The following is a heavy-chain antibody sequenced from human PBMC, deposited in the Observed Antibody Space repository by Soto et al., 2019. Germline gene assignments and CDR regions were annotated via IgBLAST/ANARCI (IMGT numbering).Heavy chain of an antibody. J-gene: IGHJ6*02. Sequence: GGSLRLSCAASGFTFSSYSMNWVRQAPGKGLEWVSYISSSSSTIYYADSVKGRFTISRDNAKNSLYLQMNSLRDEDTAVYYCARDPVYCSSTSCYTFGMDVWGQGTTVTVSS. D-gene: IGHD2-2*02. CDR1: GFTFSSYS. CDR3: ARDPVYCSSTSCYTFGMDV. V-gene: IGHV3-48*02. CDR2: ISSSSSTI.